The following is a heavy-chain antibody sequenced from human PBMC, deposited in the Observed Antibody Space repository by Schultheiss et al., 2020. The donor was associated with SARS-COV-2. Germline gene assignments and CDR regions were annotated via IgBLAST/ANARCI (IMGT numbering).Heavy chain of an antibody. Sequence: GSLRLSCTASGFSFSNAWMNWVRQPPGKGLGWVGRIKSKTDGGTTDYAAPVKGRFTISRDDSKNTLYLQMNSLKTEDTAVYYCTTDQATMVRGKTFYGMDVWGQGTTVTVSS. V-gene: IGHV3-15*07. D-gene: IGHD3-10*01. CDR2: IKSKTDGGTT. CDR1: GFSFSNAW. J-gene: IGHJ6*02. CDR3: TTDQATMVRGKTFYGMDV.